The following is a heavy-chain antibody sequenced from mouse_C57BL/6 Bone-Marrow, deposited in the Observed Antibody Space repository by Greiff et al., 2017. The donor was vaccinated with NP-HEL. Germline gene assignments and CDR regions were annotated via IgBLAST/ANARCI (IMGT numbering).Heavy chain of an antibody. V-gene: IGHV1-62-2*01. CDR1: GYTFTEYT. CDR2: FYPGSGSI. J-gene: IGHJ3*01. Sequence: VKVVESGAELVKPGASVKLSCKASGYTFTEYTIHWVKQRSGQGLEWIGWFYPGSGSIKYNEKFKDKATLTADKSSSTVYMELSRLTSEDSAVYFCARQSHDNLAWFAYWGQGTLVTVSA. D-gene: IGHD2-1*01. CDR3: ARQSHDNLAWFAY.